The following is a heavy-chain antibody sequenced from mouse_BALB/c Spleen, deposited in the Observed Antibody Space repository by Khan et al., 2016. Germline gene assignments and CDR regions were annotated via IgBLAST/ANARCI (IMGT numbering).Heavy chain of an antibody. CDR2: ISDGGSYT. J-gene: IGHJ4*01. CDR3: AIDKEVRRRTEPYAMDY. V-gene: IGHV5-4*02. CDR1: GFTFSDYY. Sequence: EVELVESGGGLVKPGGSLKLSCAASGFTFSDYYMYWVRQTPEKRLEWVATISDGGSYTYYPDSVKGRFTISRDNAKNNLYLQMSSLKSEDTAMYYCAIDKEVRRRTEPYAMDYWGQGTSVTVSS. D-gene: IGHD2-14*01.